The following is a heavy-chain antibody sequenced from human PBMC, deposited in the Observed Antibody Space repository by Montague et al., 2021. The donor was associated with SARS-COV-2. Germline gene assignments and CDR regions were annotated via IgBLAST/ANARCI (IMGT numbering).Heavy chain of an antibody. CDR3: ARDGGTVTTFLGVGYVRGGLNRFDP. Sequence: SETLSLTCTVSGGSISSSSYYWGWIRQPPGKGLEWIGSIYYSGSTYYNPSLKSRVTISVDTSKNQFSLKLSSVTAADTAVYYCARDGGTVTTFLGVGYVRGGLNRFDPWGQGTLVTVPS. CDR1: GGSISSSSYY. D-gene: IGHD4-17*01. V-gene: IGHV4-39*07. CDR2: IYYSGST. J-gene: IGHJ5*02.